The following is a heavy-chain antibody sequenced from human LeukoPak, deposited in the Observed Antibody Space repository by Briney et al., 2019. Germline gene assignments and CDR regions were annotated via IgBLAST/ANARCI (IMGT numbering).Heavy chain of an antibody. J-gene: IGHJ3*02. Sequence: GGSLRLSCAASGFTFSHYWMIWVRQAPGKGLEWVANMKQDGSEKHYVGSVKGRFTISRDNANNSLHLQMNSLRAEDTAVYYCARDHEGGFDMWGQGTMVTVSS. CDR3: ARDHEGGFDM. D-gene: IGHD2-15*01. V-gene: IGHV3-7*01. CDR2: MKQDGSEK. CDR1: GFTFSHYW.